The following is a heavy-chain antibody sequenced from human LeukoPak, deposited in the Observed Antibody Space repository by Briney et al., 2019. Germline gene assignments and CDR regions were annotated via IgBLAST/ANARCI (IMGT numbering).Heavy chain of an antibody. CDR1: GYSFTSYW. Sequence: GESLKISCKGSGYSFTSYWIGWVRQLPGKGLEWMGIIYPGDSDTRYSPSFQGQVTISADKSISTAYLQWSSLKASDTAMYYCARHPQPDYYYYYYMDVWGNGTTVTVSS. V-gene: IGHV5-51*01. CDR3: ARHPQPDYYYYYYMDV. D-gene: IGHD5-18*01. J-gene: IGHJ6*03. CDR2: IYPGDSDT.